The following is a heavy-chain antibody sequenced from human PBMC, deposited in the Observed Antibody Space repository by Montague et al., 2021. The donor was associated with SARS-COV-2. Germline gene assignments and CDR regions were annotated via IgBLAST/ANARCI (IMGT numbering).Heavy chain of an antibody. CDR2: INHGGST. V-gene: IGHV4-34*01. Sequence: SETLSLTCAVHGGPFSGYYWNWIRQPPGKGLEWIGEINHGGSTNYNPSLKSRVTISADTSKNQFSLKLTSVAAADTAVYYCARLGEGVVPAPILGVGPYYSYYYMDVWGKGTTVTVSS. D-gene: IGHD2-2*02. CDR3: ARLGEGVVPAPILGVGPYYSYYYMDV. J-gene: IGHJ6*03. CDR1: GGPFSGYY.